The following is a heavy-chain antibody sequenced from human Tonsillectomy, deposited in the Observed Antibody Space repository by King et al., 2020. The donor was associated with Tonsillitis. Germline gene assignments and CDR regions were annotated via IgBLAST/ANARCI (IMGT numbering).Heavy chain of an antibody. CDR3: AKDWAMVRGVITEYYFDY. Sequence: VQLVESGGGLVQPGRSLRLSCAASGFTFDDYAMHWVRQAPGKGLEWVSGISWNSGSIGYVDSVKGRFTISRDNAKNSLYLQMNSLRAEDTALYYCAKDWAMVRGVITEYYFDYWGQGTLVTVSS. D-gene: IGHD3-10*01. V-gene: IGHV3-9*01. CDR1: GFTFDDYA. CDR2: ISWNSGSI. J-gene: IGHJ4*02.